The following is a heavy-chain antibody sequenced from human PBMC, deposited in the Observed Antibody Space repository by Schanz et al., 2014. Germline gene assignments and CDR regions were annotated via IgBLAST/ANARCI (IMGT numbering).Heavy chain of an antibody. D-gene: IGHD7-27*01. Sequence: QVQLVESGGGVVQPGRSLRLSCAASGFNFGSHGMHWVRQAPGKGLELVAVISYDGSFKNYADSVRGRITMSRDNSKNTMYLQINNRRADDTAVYYCARELPGVVAFDFWGQGTMVTVSS. CDR1: GFNFGSHG. V-gene: IGHV3-33*01. CDR2: ISYDGSFK. CDR3: ARELPGVVAFDF. J-gene: IGHJ3*01.